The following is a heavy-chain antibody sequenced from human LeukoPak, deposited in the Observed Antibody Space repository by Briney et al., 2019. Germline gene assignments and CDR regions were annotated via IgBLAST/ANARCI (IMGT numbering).Heavy chain of an antibody. Sequence: GGSLRLSCAASGFTFSSYAMSWVRQALGKGLEWVSAISGSGGSTYYADSVKGRFTISRDNSKNTLYLQMNSLRAEDTAVYYCVATVTILDYWGQGTLVTVSS. V-gene: IGHV3-23*01. J-gene: IGHJ4*02. CDR1: GFTFSSYA. CDR2: ISGSGGST. CDR3: VATVTILDY. D-gene: IGHD4-17*01.